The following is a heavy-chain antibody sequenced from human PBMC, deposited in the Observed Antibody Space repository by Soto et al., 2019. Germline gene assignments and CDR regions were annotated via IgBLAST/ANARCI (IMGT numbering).Heavy chain of an antibody. CDR1: GFTFSSYW. J-gene: IGHJ2*01. V-gene: IGHV3-7*01. CDR2: IKQDGSEK. D-gene: IGHD4-17*01. CDR3: ARDEYYGDNFPSFDL. Sequence: EVQLVESGGGLVQPGGSLRLSCAASGFTFSSYWMSWVRQAPGKGLEWVANIKQDGSEKYYVDSVKGRFTISRDNAKNSLYLQMNSLRAEDTAVYYCARDEYYGDNFPSFDLWGRGTLVTVSS.